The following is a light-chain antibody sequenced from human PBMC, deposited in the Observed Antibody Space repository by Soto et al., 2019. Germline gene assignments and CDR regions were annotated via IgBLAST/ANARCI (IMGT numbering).Light chain of an antibody. CDR3: AAWDDSLNGWV. CDR2: SNN. V-gene: IGLV1-44*01. Sequence: QSVLTQPPSASRTPGQRVTISCSGSSSNIGSNTVNWYQQLPGTAPKLLIYSNNPRPSGVPDRFSGSKSGTSASLAISGLQSEDEADYYCAAWDDSLNGWVFGGGTKLTVL. J-gene: IGLJ3*02. CDR1: SSNIGSNT.